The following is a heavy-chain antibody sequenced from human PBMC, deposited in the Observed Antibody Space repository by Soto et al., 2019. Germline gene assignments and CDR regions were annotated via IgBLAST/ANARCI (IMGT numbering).Heavy chain of an antibody. CDR2: INPSGGST. D-gene: IGHD3-10*01. V-gene: IGHV1-46*01. CDR3: ASPQGVSGDYYYGMDG. Sequence: ASVKVSCKASGYTFTSYYMHWVRQAPGQGLEWMGIINPSGGSTSYAQKFQGRVTMTRDTSTSTVYMELSSLRSEDTAVYYCASPQGVSGDYYYGMDGWGQGTKVTVSS. CDR1: GYTFTSYY. J-gene: IGHJ6*02.